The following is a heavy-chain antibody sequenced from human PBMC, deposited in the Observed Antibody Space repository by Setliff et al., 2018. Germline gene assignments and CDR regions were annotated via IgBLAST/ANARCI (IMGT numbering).Heavy chain of an antibody. CDR1: GDSISSGSYH. Sequence: TLSLTCTVSGDSISSGSYHWSWIRKPAGKGLEWIGRIHPSGSTNYNPSLKSRVIISVDTSKNQFSLKVSSVTAADTAVYYCARTTGSTHNWLDPWGPGTLVTVSS. D-gene: IGHD1-1*01. CDR3: ARTTGSTHNWLDP. V-gene: IGHV4-61*02. J-gene: IGHJ5*02. CDR2: IHPSGST.